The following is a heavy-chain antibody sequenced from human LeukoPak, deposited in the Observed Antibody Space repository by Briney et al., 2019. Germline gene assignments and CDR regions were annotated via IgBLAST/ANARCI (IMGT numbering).Heavy chain of an antibody. V-gene: IGHV3-53*05. CDR1: GFTVSSNY. J-gene: IGHJ6*03. Sequence: GGSLRLSCAASGFTVSSNYMSWVRQAPGKGLEWVSIIYSGGSTFYADSVKGRFTISRDNSKNTLYLQMNSLRSEDTAVYYCARSRMVRGVIRYYYYYMDVWGKGTTVTISS. D-gene: IGHD3-10*01. CDR2: IYSGGST. CDR3: ARSRMVRGVIRYYYYYMDV.